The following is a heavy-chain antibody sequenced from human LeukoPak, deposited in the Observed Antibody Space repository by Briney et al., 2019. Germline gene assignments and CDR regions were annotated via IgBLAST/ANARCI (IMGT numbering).Heavy chain of an antibody. CDR1: GFTFNSYA. Sequence: GGSLRLSCAASGFTFNSYAIHWVRQAPGKGLEWVALISYDGSNKYYADSVKGRFTISRDNSKNTLYLQMNSLRAEDTAVYYCARDRSSSWRDDFDYWGQGTLVTVSP. CDR3: ARDRSSSWRDDFDY. V-gene: IGHV3-30*04. D-gene: IGHD6-13*01. J-gene: IGHJ4*02. CDR2: ISYDGSNK.